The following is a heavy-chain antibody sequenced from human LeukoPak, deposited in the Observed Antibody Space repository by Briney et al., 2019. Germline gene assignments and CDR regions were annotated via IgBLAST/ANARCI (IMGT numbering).Heavy chain of an antibody. CDR2: ISYDGSNK. CDR1: GFTFSSYA. Sequence: GRSLRLSCAASGFTFSSYAMHWVRQAPGKGLEWVAVISYDGSNKYYADSVKGRFTISRDNSKNTLYLQMNSLRAEDTAVYYCARDPGYCSGTSCYSRLDYWGQGTLVTVSS. CDR3: ARDPGYCSGTSCYSRLDY. J-gene: IGHJ4*02. V-gene: IGHV3-30-3*01. D-gene: IGHD2-2*01.